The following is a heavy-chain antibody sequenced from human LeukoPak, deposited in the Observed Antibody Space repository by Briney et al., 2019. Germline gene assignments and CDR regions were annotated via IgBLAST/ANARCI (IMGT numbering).Heavy chain of an antibody. CDR1: GYTFTDYF. CDR2: ISAYNGNT. V-gene: IGHV1-18*04. J-gene: IGHJ4*02. CDR3: ARDPRRYGSGSYPSNL. D-gene: IGHD3-10*01. Sequence: ASVKVSCKASGYTFTDYFMNWVRQAPGQGLEWMGWISAYNGNTNYAQKLQGRVTMTTDTSTSTAYMELRSLRSDDTAVYYCARDPRRYGSGSYPSNLWGQGTLVTVSS.